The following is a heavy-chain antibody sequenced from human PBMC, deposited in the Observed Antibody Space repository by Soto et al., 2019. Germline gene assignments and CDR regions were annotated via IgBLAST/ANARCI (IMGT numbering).Heavy chain of an antibody. CDR2: ISYDGNNK. CDR1: GFTFSSYA. CDR3: ARGPSSLTRFDY. Sequence: LRLSCAAPGFTFSSYAMHWVRQAPGKGLEWVAVISYDGNNKYYADSVKGRVTISRDNSKNTLYVQMNSLRGEDTAVYYCARGPSSLTRFDYWGQGTLVTVSS. V-gene: IGHV3-30-3*01. D-gene: IGHD2-2*01. J-gene: IGHJ4*02.